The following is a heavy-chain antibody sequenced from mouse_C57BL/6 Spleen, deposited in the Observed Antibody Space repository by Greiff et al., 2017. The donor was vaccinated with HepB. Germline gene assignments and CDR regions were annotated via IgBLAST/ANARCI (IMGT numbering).Heavy chain of an antibody. J-gene: IGHJ2*01. CDR1: GFTFKDYY. CDR2: IDPEDGAT. D-gene: IGHD1-1*01. V-gene: IGHV14-2*01. Sequence: VQLQQSGAELVKPGASVKLSCTASGFTFKDYYMHWVKQRPEQGLEWIGRIDPEDGATKYAPKFQGKSTITADTASNTAYLQLSSLTSEDTAVYYCARDPTVVATDDYWGKGTTLTVSS. CDR3: ARDPTVVATDDY.